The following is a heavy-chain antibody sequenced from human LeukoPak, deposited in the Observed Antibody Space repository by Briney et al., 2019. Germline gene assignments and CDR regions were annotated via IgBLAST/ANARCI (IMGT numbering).Heavy chain of an antibody. Sequence: ASVKVSCKASGYTFTGYYIHWVRQAPGQGLEWMGGIIPIFGTANYAQKFQGRVTITADESTSTAYMELSSLRSEDTAVYYCARTLGSNWGIWFDPWGQGTLVTVSS. D-gene: IGHD7-27*01. CDR3: ARTLGSNWGIWFDP. J-gene: IGHJ5*02. V-gene: IGHV1-69*13. CDR2: IIPIFGTA. CDR1: GYTFTGYY.